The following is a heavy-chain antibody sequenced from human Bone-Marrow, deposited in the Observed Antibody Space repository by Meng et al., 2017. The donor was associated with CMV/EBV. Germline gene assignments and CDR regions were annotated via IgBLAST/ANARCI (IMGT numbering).Heavy chain of an antibody. V-gene: IGHV1-18*01. J-gene: IGHJ4*02. Sequence: SCKASGYIFMNFRISWVRQATGQGLQWMGWVSTFNGNTNYAKRLQGRVTLTTDTSTSTAYMELRSLRSDDTAVYFCARDRYSWDFDYWGQGTLVTVSS. D-gene: IGHD1-1*01. CDR3: ARDRYSWDFDY. CDR1: GYIFMNFR. CDR2: VSTFNGNT.